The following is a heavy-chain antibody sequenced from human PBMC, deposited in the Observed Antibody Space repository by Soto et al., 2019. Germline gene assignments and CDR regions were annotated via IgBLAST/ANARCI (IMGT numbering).Heavy chain of an antibody. CDR3: ARGVGGSGSYYKPPLGY. J-gene: IGHJ4*02. CDR2: IIPIFGTA. Sequence: QVQLVQSGAEVKKPGSSVKVSCKASGGTFSSYAISWVRQAPGQGLEWMGGIIPIFGTANYAEKFQGRVTITADRSTGTGYMELSSLRSEDTAVYYCARGVGGSGSYYKPPLGYWGQGTLVTASS. V-gene: IGHV1-69*06. CDR1: GGTFSSYA. D-gene: IGHD3-10*01.